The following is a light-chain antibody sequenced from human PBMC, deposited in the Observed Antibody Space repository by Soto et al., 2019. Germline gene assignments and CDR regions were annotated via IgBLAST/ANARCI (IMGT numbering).Light chain of an antibody. CDR1: QSIGRW. J-gene: IGKJ1*01. V-gene: IGKV1-5*01. CDR3: QQYYSYWT. Sequence: DIQMTQSPSTLSASVGDTVTVTCRASQSIGRWLAWYQQKPGKAPTLLIFDASTLENGVPARFSGSRSEPEFSLTISSLQPDDFATYYCQQYYSYWTFGQGTKVDIK. CDR2: DAS.